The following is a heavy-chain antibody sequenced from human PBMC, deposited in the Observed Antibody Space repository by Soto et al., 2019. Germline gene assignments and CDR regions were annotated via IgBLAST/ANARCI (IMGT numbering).Heavy chain of an antibody. CDR2: INAGNGNT. CDR1: GYTFTSYA. Sequence: ASVKVSCKASGYTFTSYAMHWVRQAPGQRLEWMGWINAGNGNTKYSQKFQGRVTITRDTSASTAYMELSSLRSEDTAVYYCARSLQLHYYYYGMDVWGQGTTVTVSS. D-gene: IGHD4-4*01. V-gene: IGHV1-3*01. J-gene: IGHJ6*02. CDR3: ARSLQLHYYYYGMDV.